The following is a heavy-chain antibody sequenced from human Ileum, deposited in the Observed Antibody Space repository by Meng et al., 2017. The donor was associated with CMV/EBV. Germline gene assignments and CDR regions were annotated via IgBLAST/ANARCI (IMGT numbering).Heavy chain of an antibody. CDR3: ARGQAAGGYVYIDY. V-gene: IGHV3-74*01. CDR2: VKSDGSGI. D-gene: IGHD5-12*01. CDR1: GFNFNNYW. J-gene: IGHJ4*02. Sequence: GESLKISCAASGFNFNNYWMLWVRQAPGKGLMWVSRVKSDGSGITYADSVKGRFTISRDNAKSTLYLQMNGLRAEDTAVYYCARGQAAGGYVYIDYWGQGTLVTVSS.